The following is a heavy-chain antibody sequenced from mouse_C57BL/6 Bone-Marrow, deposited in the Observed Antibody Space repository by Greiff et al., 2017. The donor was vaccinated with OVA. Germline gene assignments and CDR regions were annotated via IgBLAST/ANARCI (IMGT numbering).Heavy chain of an antibody. D-gene: IGHD1-1*01. Sequence: EVKLMESGGGLVKPGGSLKLSCAASGFTFSDYGMHWVRQAPEKGLEWVAYISSGSSTIYYADTVKGRFTISRDNAKNTLFLQMTSLRSEDTAMYYCARRDYYGSKDYWGQGTTLTVSS. CDR1: GFTFSDYG. J-gene: IGHJ2*01. CDR3: ARRDYYGSKDY. CDR2: ISSGSSTI. V-gene: IGHV5-17*01.